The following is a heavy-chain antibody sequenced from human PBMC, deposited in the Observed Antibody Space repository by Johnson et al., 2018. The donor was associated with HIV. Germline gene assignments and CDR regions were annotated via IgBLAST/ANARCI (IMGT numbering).Heavy chain of an antibody. Sequence: QEQLVESGGGVVQPGRSLRLSCAASGFKFSSFDMHWVRQAPGKGLEWVALISYDGSNQYYADSVKGRFTISRHNSKTTLYLKMNSLRAADTAVYYCTKQQLVPDDVFDIGGQGKMVNVSS. CDR2: ISYDGSNQ. CDR3: TKQQLVPDDVFDI. CDR1: GFKFSSFD. V-gene: IGHV3-30-3*02. D-gene: IGHD6-6*01. J-gene: IGHJ3*02.